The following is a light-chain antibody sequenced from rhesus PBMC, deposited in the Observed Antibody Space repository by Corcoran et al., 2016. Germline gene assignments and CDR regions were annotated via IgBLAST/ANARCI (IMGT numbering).Light chain of an antibody. J-gene: IGKJ2*01. Sequence: DIQMTQSPSSLSASVGDRVTITCRASQDISNDLAWYQQKPGETPQVLVYGASSLHRGIPSRFSGTGSGTGFTLTISSLQSEDFATYYCQHYYSTPYSFGQGTKVEIK. V-gene: IGKV1-33*02. CDR2: GAS. CDR3: QHYYSTPYS. CDR1: QDISND.